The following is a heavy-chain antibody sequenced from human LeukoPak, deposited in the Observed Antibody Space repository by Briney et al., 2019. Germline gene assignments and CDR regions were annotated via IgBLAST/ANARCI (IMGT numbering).Heavy chain of an antibody. J-gene: IGHJ3*02. V-gene: IGHV4-39*02. D-gene: IGHD3-22*01. Sequence: SETLSLTCTVSGGSISSSSDYWGWIRQAPGKGLEWIGSIYYHENTYYNSSLKSRVTISVDTSKNQFSLKLNSVTAADTAVYFCAREHYYDSSGYYGAFDIWGQGTMVTVSS. CDR2: IYYHENT. CDR3: AREHYYDSSGYYGAFDI. CDR1: GGSISSSSDY.